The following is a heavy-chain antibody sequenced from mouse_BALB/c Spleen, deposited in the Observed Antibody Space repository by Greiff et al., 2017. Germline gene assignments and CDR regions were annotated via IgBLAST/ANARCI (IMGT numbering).Heavy chain of an antibody. V-gene: IGHV3-2*02. CDR1: GYSITSDYA. CDR2: ISYSGST. J-gene: IGHJ2*01. Sequence: EVKLQESGPGLVKPSQSLSLTCTVTGYSITSDYAWNWIRQFPGNKLEWMGYISYSGSTSYNPSLKSRISITRDTSKNQFFLQLNSVTTEDTATYYCARGILYYFDDWGQGTTLTVSS. CDR3: ARGILYYFDD.